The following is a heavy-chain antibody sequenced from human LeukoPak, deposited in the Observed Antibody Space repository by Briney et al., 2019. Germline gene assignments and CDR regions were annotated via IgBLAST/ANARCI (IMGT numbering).Heavy chain of an antibody. CDR1: GGSISSSSYY. J-gene: IGHJ5*02. V-gene: IGHV4-39*07. CDR2: IYYSGST. Sequence: PSETLSLTCTVSGGSISSSSYYWGWIRQPPGKGLEWIGSIYYSGSTYYNPSLKSRVTISVDTSKNQFSLKLSSVTAADTAVYYCARSSPRFSGRFDPWGQGTLVTVSS. D-gene: IGHD3-3*01. CDR3: ARSSPRFSGRFDP.